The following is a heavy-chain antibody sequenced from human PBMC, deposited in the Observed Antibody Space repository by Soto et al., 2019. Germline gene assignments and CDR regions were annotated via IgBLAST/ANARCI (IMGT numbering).Heavy chain of an antibody. CDR3: ARDVPATAAVWWDS. J-gene: IGHJ4*02. CDR1: GYTFSKYG. D-gene: IGHD2-15*01. Sequence: GSVQVSCKGSGYTFSKYGISWLRQAPGQGLEWMGWISAYNGNRDYAKSFQGRVTLTTDTSRNTAYMELRSLTSDDTAVYYCARDVPATAAVWWDSCGQGSQVTVSS. V-gene: IGHV1-18*04. CDR2: ISAYNGNR.